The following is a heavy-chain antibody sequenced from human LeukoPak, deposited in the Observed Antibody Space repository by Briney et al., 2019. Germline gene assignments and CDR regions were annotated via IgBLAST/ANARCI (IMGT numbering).Heavy chain of an antibody. D-gene: IGHD2-8*01. CDR1: GGSISRDGHY. J-gene: IGHJ3*02. CDR2: VSSSGAT. V-gene: IGHV4-31*02. CDR3: AREMVRYAFDI. Sequence: SQTLSLTCTVSGGSISRDGHYWSWIRQYPGKGLESIGSVSSSGATTYNPSLKSRVTIPLDTSQNQFSLNLRSLTAADTAVYYCAREMVRYAFDIWGQGTMVSVSS.